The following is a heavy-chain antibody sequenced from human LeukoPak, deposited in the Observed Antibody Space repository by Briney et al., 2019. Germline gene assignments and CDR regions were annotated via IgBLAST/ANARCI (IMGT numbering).Heavy chain of an antibody. CDR1: GFTFSTYG. V-gene: IGHV3-30*02. D-gene: IGHD5-24*01. CDR3: ARLATHGDF. J-gene: IGHJ4*02. CDR2: IRYDGSNK. Sequence: GGSLRLSCAASGFTFSTYGMHWVRQAPGKGLEWVAFIRYDGSNKYYADSVKGRFTISRDNSKNTLYLQMNRLRAEDTAVYYCARLATHGDFWGQGTLVTVSS.